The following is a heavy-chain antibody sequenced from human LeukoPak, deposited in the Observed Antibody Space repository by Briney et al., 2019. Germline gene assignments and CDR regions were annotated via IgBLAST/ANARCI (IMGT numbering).Heavy chain of an antibody. CDR3: ARAGDYYDSSGADY. CDR2: IITMFGTT. J-gene: IGHJ4*02. CDR1: GGTFNSFG. V-gene: IGHV1-69*05. D-gene: IGHD3-22*01. Sequence: GASVKVSCKASGGTFNSFGFSWVRQAPGQGLEWMGAIITMFGTTNYAQKFQGRVTITTDESTSTAYMELSSLRSEDTAVYYCARAGDYYDSSGADYWGQGTLVTVSS.